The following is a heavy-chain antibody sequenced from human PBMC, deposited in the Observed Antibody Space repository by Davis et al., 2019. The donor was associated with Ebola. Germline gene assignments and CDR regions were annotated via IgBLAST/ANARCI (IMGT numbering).Heavy chain of an antibody. Sequence: GGSLRLSCAASGFTFSGSAMHWVRQASGKGLEWVGRIRSKANSYATAYAASVKGRFTISRDDSKNTAYLQMNSLKTEDTAVYYCTSTVTDSDYWGQGTLVTVSS. CDR1: GFTFSGSA. V-gene: IGHV3-73*01. D-gene: IGHD4-11*01. J-gene: IGHJ4*02. CDR2: IRSKANSYAT. CDR3: TSTVTDSDY.